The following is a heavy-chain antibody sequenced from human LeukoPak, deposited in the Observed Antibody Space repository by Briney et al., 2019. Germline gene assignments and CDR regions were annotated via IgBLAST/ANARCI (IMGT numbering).Heavy chain of an antibody. J-gene: IGHJ4*02. V-gene: IGHV3-15*01. CDR2: IKSKTDGGTT. CDR3: TTAPYEQQHFDY. D-gene: IGHD6-13*01. CDR1: GFTFSNAW. Sequence: GGSLRLSCAASGFTFSNAWMSWVRQAPGKGLEWVGRIKSKTDGGTTDYAAPVKGRFTISRDDSKNTLYLQMNSLKTEDTAVYYCTTAPYEQQHFDYWGQGTLVTVSS.